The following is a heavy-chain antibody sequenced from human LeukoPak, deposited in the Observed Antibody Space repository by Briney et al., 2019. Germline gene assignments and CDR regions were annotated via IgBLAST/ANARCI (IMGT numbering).Heavy chain of an antibody. V-gene: IGHV3-20*04. J-gene: IGHJ4*02. CDR3: ARVIVAVSSSSGAGGLDY. CDR2: INWNGGST. CDR1: GFTFDDYG. D-gene: IGHD6-6*01. Sequence: GGSLRLSCAASGFTFDDYGMSWVRQAPGKGLEWVSGINWNGGSTGYADSVKGRFTISRDNAKNSLYLQMNSLRAEDTALYYCARVIVAVSSSSGAGGLDYWGQGTLVTVSS.